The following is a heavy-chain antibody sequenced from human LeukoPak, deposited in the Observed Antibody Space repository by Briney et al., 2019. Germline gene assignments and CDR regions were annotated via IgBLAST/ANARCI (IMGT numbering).Heavy chain of an antibody. D-gene: IGHD2-2*02. J-gene: IGHJ4*02. Sequence: GGSLRLSCAASGFTFSSYAMSWVRQAPGKGLEWVPAISGSGGSTYYADSVKGRFTISRDNSKNTLYLQMNSLRAEDTAVYYCASLYLPQSFFFDYWGQGTLVTVSS. CDR2: ISGSGGST. CDR1: GFTFSSYA. V-gene: IGHV3-23*01. CDR3: ASLYLPQSFFFDY.